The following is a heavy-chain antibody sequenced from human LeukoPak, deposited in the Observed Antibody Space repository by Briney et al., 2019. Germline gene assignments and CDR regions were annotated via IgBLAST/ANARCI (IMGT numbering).Heavy chain of an antibody. CDR2: IYTSGGT. D-gene: IGHD6-6*01. CDR1: GDSISSYY. CDR3: ARLTRLSTSPDRYYLDY. Sequence: SETLSLTCTVSGDSISSYYWSWIRQPPGKGLEWIGYIYTSGGTNYIPSLKGRVTISIDTSKNQFSLKLSSVTAADSAVYCCARLTRLSTSPDRYYLDYWGQGTLVTVSS. V-gene: IGHV4-4*09. J-gene: IGHJ4*02.